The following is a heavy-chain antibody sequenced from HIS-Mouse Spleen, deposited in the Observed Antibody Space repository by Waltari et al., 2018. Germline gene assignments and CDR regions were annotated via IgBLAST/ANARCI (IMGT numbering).Heavy chain of an antibody. CDR1: GFTFSSYS. V-gene: IGHV3-21*01. D-gene: IGHD3-22*01. J-gene: IGHJ4*02. CDR3: ARASYYYDSSGYYYFDY. Sequence: EVQLVESGGGLVKPGGSLRLSCAASGFTFSSYSMNWVRQAPGKGLEWVSSISSRSSYIYYADSVKGRFTISRDNAKNSLYLQMNSLRAEDTAVYYCARASYYYDSSGYYYFDYWGQGTLVTVSS. CDR2: ISSRSSYI.